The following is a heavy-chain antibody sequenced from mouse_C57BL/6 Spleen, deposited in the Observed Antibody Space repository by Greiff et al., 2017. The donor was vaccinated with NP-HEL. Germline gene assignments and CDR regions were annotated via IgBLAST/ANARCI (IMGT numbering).Heavy chain of an antibody. V-gene: IGHV1-69*01. CDR3: ARSLVATYDD. CDR1: GYTFTSYW. D-gene: IGHD1-1*01. Sequence: QVQLQQPGAELVMPGASVKLSCKASGYTFTSYWMHWVKQRPGQGLEWIGEIDPSDSYTNYNQKFKGKSTLTVDKSSSTAYMQLSSLTSEDSAVYYCARSLVATYDDWGQGTTLTVAS. CDR2: IDPSDSYT. J-gene: IGHJ2*01.